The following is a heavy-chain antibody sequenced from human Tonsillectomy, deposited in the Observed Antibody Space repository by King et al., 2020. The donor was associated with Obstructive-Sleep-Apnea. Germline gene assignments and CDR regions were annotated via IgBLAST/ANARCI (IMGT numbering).Heavy chain of an antibody. V-gene: IGHV3-30-3*01. J-gene: IGHJ4*02. CDR3: AKDGGPLEY. CDR2: ISFDGSDK. D-gene: IGHD3-3*01. Sequence: VQLVESGGGVVQPGRSLRLSCAAYGFTFSGSAMHWVRQAQGKGLEWVAVISFDGSDKNYGDSLKGRFTISRDNSKNTLYLQMNSLRPEDTAVYFCAKDGGPLEYWGQGTLVTVSS. CDR1: GFTFSGSA.